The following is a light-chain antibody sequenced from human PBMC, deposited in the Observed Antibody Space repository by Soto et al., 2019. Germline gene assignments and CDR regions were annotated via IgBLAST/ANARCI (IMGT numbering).Light chain of an antibody. CDR3: QAWDSSNVV. CDR1: KLGDKY. V-gene: IGLV3-1*01. J-gene: IGLJ2*01. CDR2: QDS. Sequence: SYELTQPPSVSVSPGQTASITCSGDKLGDKYACWYQQKPGQSPVLVIYQDSKRPSGIPERFSGSNSWTTATLTISGTQAMDESDYYCQAWDSSNVVFGGGTKVTVL.